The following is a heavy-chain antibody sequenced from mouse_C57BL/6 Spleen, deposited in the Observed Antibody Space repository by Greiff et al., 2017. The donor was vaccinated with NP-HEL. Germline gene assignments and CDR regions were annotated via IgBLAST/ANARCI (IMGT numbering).Heavy chain of an antibody. Sequence: QVHVKQPGAELVKPGASVKLSCKASGYTFTSYWMHWVKQRPGRGLEWIGRIDPNSGGTKYNEKFKSKATLTVDKPSSTAYMQLSSLTSEDSAVYVCARTERGLLRCFDYWGQGTTLTVSS. CDR3: ARTERGLLRCFDY. CDR1: GYTFTSYW. V-gene: IGHV1-72*01. J-gene: IGHJ2*01. D-gene: IGHD1-1*02. CDR2: IDPNSGGT.